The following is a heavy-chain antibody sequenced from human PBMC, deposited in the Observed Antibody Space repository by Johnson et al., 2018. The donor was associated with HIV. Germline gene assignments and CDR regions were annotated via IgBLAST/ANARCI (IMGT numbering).Heavy chain of an antibody. CDR3: AKDIPGVGYVPPGDI. CDR1: GLTFSSYA. CDR2: ISYDGSNK. J-gene: IGHJ3*02. D-gene: IGHD5-12*01. Sequence: QVQLVESGGGVVQPGRSLRLSCAASGLTFSSYAMYCVRQAPCKWLEWVAVISYDGSNKYYADSVKGRFTISRDNSKNTLYLQMNSLRAEDTALYYCAKDIPGVGYVPPGDIWGQGTMVTVSS. V-gene: IGHV3-30-3*01.